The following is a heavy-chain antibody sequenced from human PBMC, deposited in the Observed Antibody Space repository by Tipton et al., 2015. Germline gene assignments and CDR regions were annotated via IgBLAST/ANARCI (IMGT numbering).Heavy chain of an antibody. V-gene: IGHV4-39*01. CDR2: LYFSGST. CDR1: GGSISSSSYY. J-gene: IGHJ4*02. CDR3: ASPSLPHDRGDYYFQS. Sequence: TLSLTCTVSGGSISSSSYYWAWIRQPPGKGLEWIGSLYFSGSTYYNPSLESRVTISIDRFKNQFSLKLSSVTAADTAVYYCASPSLPHDRGDYYFQSWGQGSLVTVSS. D-gene: IGHD2-21*02.